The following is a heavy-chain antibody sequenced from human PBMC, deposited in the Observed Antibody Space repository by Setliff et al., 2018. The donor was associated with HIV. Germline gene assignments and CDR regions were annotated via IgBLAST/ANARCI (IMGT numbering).Heavy chain of an antibody. D-gene: IGHD3-9*01. J-gene: IGHJ5*02. CDR1: GYTFTNYA. CDR2: INTNTGKP. CDR3: APFSGYIDWSTHNWFDP. Sequence: ASVKVSCKTSGYTFTNYAMNWVRQAPGQGLEWMGWINTNTGKPTYAQGFTGRYVFSLDTSVSAAYLQINSLKAEDSAVYYCAPFSGYIDWSTHNWFDPWGQGTLVTVSS. V-gene: IGHV7-4-1*02.